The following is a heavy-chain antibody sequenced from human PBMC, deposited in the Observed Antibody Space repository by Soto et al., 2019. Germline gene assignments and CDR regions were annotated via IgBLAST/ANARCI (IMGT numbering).Heavy chain of an antibody. Sequence: KASETLSLTCTVSGGSISSGGYYWSWIRQHPGKGLEWIGYIYYSGSTYYNPSLKSRVTISVDTSKNQFSLKLSSVTAADTAVYYCARDQKYSYGYYYFDYWGQGTLVTVSS. CDR2: IYYSGST. V-gene: IGHV4-31*03. J-gene: IGHJ4*02. D-gene: IGHD5-18*01. CDR3: ARDQKYSYGYYYFDY. CDR1: GGSISSGGYY.